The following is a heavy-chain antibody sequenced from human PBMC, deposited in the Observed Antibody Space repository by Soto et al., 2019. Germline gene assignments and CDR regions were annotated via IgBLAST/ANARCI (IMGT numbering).Heavy chain of an antibody. D-gene: IGHD2-21*02. Sequence: APVKVSCKASGYTLTSYAMHLVRQAPGQRLEWMGWINAGNGITKYSQKFRGRVTITRDTSASTAYMELSSLRSEDTAVCYCARSIVVVTAADYWGQGTLVTVSS. CDR3: ARSIVVVTAADY. J-gene: IGHJ4*02. CDR1: GYTLTSYA. CDR2: INAGNGIT. V-gene: IGHV1-3*01.